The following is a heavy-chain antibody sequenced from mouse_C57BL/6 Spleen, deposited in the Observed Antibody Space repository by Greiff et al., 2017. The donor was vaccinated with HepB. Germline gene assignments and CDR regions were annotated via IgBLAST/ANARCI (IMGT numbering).Heavy chain of an antibody. CDR1: GYSITSGYY. V-gene: IGHV3-6*01. CDR2: ISYDGSN. D-gene: IGHD1-1*01. CDR3: ASDLTGSSSGAMDY. J-gene: IGHJ4*01. Sequence: EVQLQQSGPGLVKPSQSLSLTCSVTGYSITSGYYWNWIRQFPGNKLEWMGYISYDGSNNYNPSLKNRISITRDTSKNQFFLKLNSVTTEDTATYYCASDLTGSSSGAMDYWGQGTSVTVSS.